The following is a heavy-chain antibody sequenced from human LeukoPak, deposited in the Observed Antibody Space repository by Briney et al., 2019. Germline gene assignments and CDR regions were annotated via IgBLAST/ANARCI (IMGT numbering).Heavy chain of an antibody. CDR1: GFTFSSYG. CDR2: IWYDGSNK. J-gene: IGHJ4*02. D-gene: IGHD3-9*01. CDR3: ARDARLALDY. V-gene: IGHV3-33*01. Sequence: PGRSLRLSCAASGFTFSSYGMHWVRQAPGKGLEWVAVIWYDGSNKYYADSVKGRFTISRDNSKNTLYLQMNSLRAEDTAVYYGARDARLALDYWGQGTLVTVSS.